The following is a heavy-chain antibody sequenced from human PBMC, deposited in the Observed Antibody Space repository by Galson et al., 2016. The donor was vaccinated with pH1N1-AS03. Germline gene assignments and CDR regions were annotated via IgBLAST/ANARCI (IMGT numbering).Heavy chain of an antibody. J-gene: IGHJ3*02. CDR1: GFNLGTYW. CDR3: ARDANYHDNNVYYVVFDI. V-gene: IGHV3-7*01. CDR2: IRKDGSEK. D-gene: IGHD3-10*02. Sequence: SLRLSCAASGFNLGTYWMTWVRQVPGKGLEWLANIRKDGSEKSYVDSVRGRFSISRDNAKNSLYLQMDSLRAEDTGVYYCARDANYHDNNVYYVVFDIWGPGTVVTVSS.